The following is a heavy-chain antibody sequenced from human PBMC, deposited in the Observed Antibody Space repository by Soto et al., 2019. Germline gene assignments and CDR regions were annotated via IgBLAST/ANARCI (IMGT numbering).Heavy chain of an antibody. V-gene: IGHV1-69*02. J-gene: IGHJ4*02. D-gene: IGHD3-10*01. Sequence: QVQLVQSGAEVKKPGSSVKVSCKASGGTFSSYTISWVRQAPGQGLEWMGRIIPILGIANYAQKFQGRVTITADKSTSTAYMELSSLRSEDTAVYYCVSLTMVRGFDYWGQGTLVTVSS. CDR3: VSLTMVRGFDY. CDR1: GGTFSSYT. CDR2: IIPILGIA.